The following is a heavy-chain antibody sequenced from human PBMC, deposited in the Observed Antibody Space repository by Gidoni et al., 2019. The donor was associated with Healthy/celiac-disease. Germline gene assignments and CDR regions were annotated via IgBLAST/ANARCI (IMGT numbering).Heavy chain of an antibody. CDR2: IYYSGST. J-gene: IGHJ6*02. V-gene: IGHV4-59*12. CDR3: ARAGGATLSYYGMDV. CDR1: GGSMSRFY. Sequence: QVQLQESGPGLVKASETLSLTCSVSGGSMSRFYWSWIRQPPGKGLEWIGYIYYSGSTGHNPSLKSRVSMSVDTSKNQFSLKLNSVTAADTAVYYCARAGGATLSYYGMDVWGQGTTVTVSS. D-gene: IGHD1-26*01.